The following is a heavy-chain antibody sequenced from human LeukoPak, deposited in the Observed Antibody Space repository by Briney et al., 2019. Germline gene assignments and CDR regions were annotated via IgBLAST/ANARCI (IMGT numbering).Heavy chain of an antibody. CDR2: IIPIFGTA. V-gene: IGHV1-69*13. CDR3: ARVRGGSGYYLLGSDAFDI. Sequence: SVKVSCKASGGTFSSYAISWVRQAPGQGLEWMGGIIPIFGTANYAQKFQGRVTITADESTSTAYMELSSLRSEDTAVYYCARVRGGSGYYLLGSDAFDIWGQGTMVTVSS. D-gene: IGHD3-3*01. CDR1: GGTFSSYA. J-gene: IGHJ3*02.